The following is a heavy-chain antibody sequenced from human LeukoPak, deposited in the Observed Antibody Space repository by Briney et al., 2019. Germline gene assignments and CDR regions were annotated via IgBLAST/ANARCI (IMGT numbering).Heavy chain of an antibody. V-gene: IGHV4-39*07. CDR2: IYYSGST. D-gene: IGHD3-10*01. CDR3: TTSILWFGELLLGPFDY. Sequence: PSETLSLTCTVSGGSISSSSYYWGWIRQPPGKGLEWIGSIYYSGSTYYNPSLKSRVTISVDTSKNQFSLKLSSVTAADTAVYYCTTSILWFGELLLGPFDYWGQGTLVTVSS. J-gene: IGHJ4*02. CDR1: GGSISSSSYY.